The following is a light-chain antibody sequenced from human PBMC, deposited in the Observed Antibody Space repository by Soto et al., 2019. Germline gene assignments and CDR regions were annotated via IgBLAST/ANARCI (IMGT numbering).Light chain of an antibody. CDR2: DAS. J-gene: IGKJ5*01. V-gene: IGKV3-20*01. CDR3: QQYGGSPIS. Sequence: EFVLTQPPGTLSLPPGERATLSCRASQSVSSSLAWYQQKPGLAPTLLISDASSRASGVPDRFTGGGSGTEFTLTIRRLEPEDFALYYCQQYGGSPISFGLGTRLEI. CDR1: QSVSSS.